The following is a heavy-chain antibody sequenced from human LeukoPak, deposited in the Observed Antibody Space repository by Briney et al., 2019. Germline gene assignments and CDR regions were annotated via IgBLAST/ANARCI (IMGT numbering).Heavy chain of an antibody. V-gene: IGHV4-59*01. CDR3: ARDRSLGIIDY. Sequence: SETLSLTCIVSGDSISSYYWSWIRQPPGKGLEWIGYIYYSGSTNYNPSLKSRVTISIGASKNHFSLTLSSVTAADTAVYYCARDRSLGIIDYWGQGTLVTVSS. J-gene: IGHJ4*02. D-gene: IGHD3-16*01. CDR1: GDSISSYY. CDR2: IYYSGST.